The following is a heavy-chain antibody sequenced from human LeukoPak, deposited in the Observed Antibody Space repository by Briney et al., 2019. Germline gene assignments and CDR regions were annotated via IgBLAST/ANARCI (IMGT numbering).Heavy chain of an antibody. CDR1: GYTFTNYW. J-gene: IGHJ4*02. Sequence: GESLKISCKASGYTFTNYWIGWVRQMPGKGPEWMGIIYPGDSDTKYSPSFQGQVTISADKSISTAYLQWSSLKASDTAMYYCARRVRGWLQSWGQGTLVTVSS. V-gene: IGHV5-51*01. CDR3: ARRVRGWLQS. D-gene: IGHD5-24*01. CDR2: IYPGDSDT.